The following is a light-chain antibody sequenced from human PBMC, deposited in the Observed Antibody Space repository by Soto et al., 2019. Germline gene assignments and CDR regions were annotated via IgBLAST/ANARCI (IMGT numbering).Light chain of an antibody. J-gene: IGKJ3*01. CDR3: QKYGTPLFT. Sequence: IVLTQSTGTLSLSPGERATISCGASQSVTKNFLAWYQQKPGHAPRLLIYGASSRATGVPDRFSGSGSGTDFTLTISRLEPGDFAVYYCQKYGTPLFTFGPGTKVDIK. CDR1: QSVTKNF. CDR2: GAS. V-gene: IGKV3-20*01.